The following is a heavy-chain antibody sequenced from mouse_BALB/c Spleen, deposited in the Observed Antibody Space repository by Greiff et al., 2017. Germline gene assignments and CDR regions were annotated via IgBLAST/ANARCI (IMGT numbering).Heavy chain of an antibody. Sequence: EVQLQESGAELVKPGASVKLSCTASGFNIKDTYMHWVKQRPEQGLEWIGRIDPANGNTKYDPKFQGKATITADTSSNTAYLQLSSLTSEDTAVYYCAYGNYRAYWGQGTLVTVSA. D-gene: IGHD2-1*01. J-gene: IGHJ3*01. CDR2: IDPANGNT. V-gene: IGHV14-3*02. CDR3: AYGNYRAY. CDR1: GFNIKDTY.